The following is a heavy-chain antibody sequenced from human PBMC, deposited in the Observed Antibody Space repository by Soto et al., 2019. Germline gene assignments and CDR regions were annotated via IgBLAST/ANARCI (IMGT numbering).Heavy chain of an antibody. J-gene: IGHJ6*02. V-gene: IGHV4-34*01. CDR2: INHSGST. CDR1: GGSFSGYY. CDR3: ARIPTIAVAGTRYYYYGMDV. Sequence: PSETLSLTCAVYGGSFSGYYWSWIRQPPGKGLEWIGEINHSGSTNYNPSLKSRVTISVDTSKNQFSLKLSSVTAADTAVYYCARIPTIAVAGTRYYYYGMDVWGQGTTVTVSS. D-gene: IGHD6-19*01.